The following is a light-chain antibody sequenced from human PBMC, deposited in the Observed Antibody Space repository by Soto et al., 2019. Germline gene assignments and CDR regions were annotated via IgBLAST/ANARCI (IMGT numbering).Light chain of an antibody. CDR3: QQYTTSSWT. Sequence: EIVLTQSPGTLSFSPGERATLSCRASHSVGSSYLAWYQQKPGQAPRVLIYGTSSRATGIPDRFSGSGSGTDFTLTISRLEPEDFAVYYCQQYTTSSWTFGQGTKVDI. V-gene: IGKV3-20*01. CDR1: HSVGSSY. J-gene: IGKJ1*01. CDR2: GTS.